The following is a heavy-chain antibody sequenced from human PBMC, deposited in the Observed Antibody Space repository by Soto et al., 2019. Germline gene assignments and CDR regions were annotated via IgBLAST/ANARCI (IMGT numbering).Heavy chain of an antibody. D-gene: IGHD1-26*01. CDR1: GFTFSSYW. V-gene: IGHV3-74*01. J-gene: IGHJ4*02. Sequence: GGSLRLSCAASGFTFSSYWMHWVRQAPGKGLVWVSRVNSDGSITNYADAVKGRFTISGDNAKNTLYLQMDGLRAEDTAVYYCARVGATTWYWGQGTLVTVSS. CDR3: ARVGATTWY. CDR2: VNSDGSIT.